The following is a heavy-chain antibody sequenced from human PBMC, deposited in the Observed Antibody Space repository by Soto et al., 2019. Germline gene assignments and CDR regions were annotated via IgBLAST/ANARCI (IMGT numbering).Heavy chain of an antibody. D-gene: IGHD6-13*01. CDR1: GFTFSSYG. V-gene: IGHV3-33*06. CDR3: AKDEPYSTRDYGMDV. Sequence: SLRLSCAASGFTFSSYGMHWVRQAPGKGLEWVAVIWYDGSNKYYADSVKGRFTISRDNSKNTLYLQMNSLRAEDTAVYYCAKDEPYSTRDYGMDVWGQGTTVTVSS. J-gene: IGHJ6*02. CDR2: IWYDGSNK.